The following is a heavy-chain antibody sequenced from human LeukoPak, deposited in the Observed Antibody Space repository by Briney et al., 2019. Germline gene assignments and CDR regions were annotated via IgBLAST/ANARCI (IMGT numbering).Heavy chain of an antibody. Sequence: GGSLRLSCAASGFTFSSYAMSWARQAPGKGLEWVSAVSGRGYNTYYADSVKGRFTMSRDNSKNTVFLQMNSLRVEDTAVYYFANLGSSELRVPASQGNWGQGTLVTVSS. CDR1: GFTFSSYA. V-gene: IGHV3-23*01. J-gene: IGHJ4*02. CDR2: VSGRGYNT. D-gene: IGHD2-2*01. CDR3: ANLGSSELRVPASQGN.